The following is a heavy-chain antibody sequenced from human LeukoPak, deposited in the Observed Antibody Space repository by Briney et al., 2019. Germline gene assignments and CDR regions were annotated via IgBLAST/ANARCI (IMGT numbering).Heavy chain of an antibody. CDR2: IYYSGST. Sequence: PSETLSLTCTVSGGSISSYYWSWIRQPPGKGLEWIGYIYYSGSTNSNPSLKSRVTISVDTSKNQFSLKLSPVTAADTAVYYCARVSRGSYSADYWGQGTLVTVSS. J-gene: IGHJ4*02. V-gene: IGHV4-59*01. D-gene: IGHD1-26*01. CDR1: GGSISSYY. CDR3: ARVSRGSYSADY.